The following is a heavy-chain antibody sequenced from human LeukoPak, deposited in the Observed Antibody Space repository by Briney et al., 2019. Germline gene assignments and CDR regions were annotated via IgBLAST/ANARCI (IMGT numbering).Heavy chain of an antibody. CDR2: IYSGGST. CDR1: GFTASSNY. D-gene: IGHD3-3*01. CDR3: ARAPTEYYDFWSGYPPGMDV. J-gene: IGHJ6*04. V-gene: IGHV3-53*01. Sequence: GGSLRLPCAASGFTASSNYMSWVRQAPGKGLEWVSVIYSGGSTYYADSVKGRFTISRDNSKNTLYLQMNSLRAEDTAVYYCARAPTEYYDFWSGYPPGMDVWGKGTTVTVSS.